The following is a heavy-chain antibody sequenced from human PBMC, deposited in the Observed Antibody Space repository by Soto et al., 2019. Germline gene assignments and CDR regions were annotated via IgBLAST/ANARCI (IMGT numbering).Heavy chain of an antibody. V-gene: IGHV3-23*01. CDR2: ISGSGGST. CDR1: GFTFSSYA. Sequence: GGSLRLSCAASGFTFSSYAMSWVRQAPGKGLEWVSAISGSGGSTYYADSVKGRFTISRDNSKNTLYLQMNSLRAEDTAVYYCAKTTVVTREALNWYFDLWGRGTLVTVSS. D-gene: IGHD4-17*01. CDR3: AKTTVVTREALNWYFDL. J-gene: IGHJ2*01.